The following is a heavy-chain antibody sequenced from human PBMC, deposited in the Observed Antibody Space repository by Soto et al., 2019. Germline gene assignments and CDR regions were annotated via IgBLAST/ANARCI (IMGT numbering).Heavy chain of an antibody. Sequence: SETLSLTCTISGGSVSVYYWSWIRQSTGQGLEWIGYIYASGSPYYNPSLRSRVTISADTSKNQVSLKLTSPTAADTAVYYCARGVGSSPPQYWGRGTLVTVS. CDR3: ARGVGSSPPQY. D-gene: IGHD1-26*01. V-gene: IGHV4-59*02. J-gene: IGHJ4*02. CDR2: IYASGSP. CDR1: GGSVSVYY.